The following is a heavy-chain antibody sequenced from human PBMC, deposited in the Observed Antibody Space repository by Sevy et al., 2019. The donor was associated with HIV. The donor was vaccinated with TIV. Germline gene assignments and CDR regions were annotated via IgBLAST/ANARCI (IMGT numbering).Heavy chain of an antibody. Sequence: GGSLRLSCAASGFTFSNAWMSWVRQAPGKGLEWVSSISDSGGSTYYGVSVKGRINISRDNSKNTLYLQMNSLRAEDTAIYLCAKGEAVRPPYFDYWGQGTLVTVSS. CDR2: ISDSGGST. J-gene: IGHJ4*02. CDR1: GFTFSNAW. V-gene: IGHV3-23*01. D-gene: IGHD6-6*01. CDR3: AKGEAVRPPYFDY.